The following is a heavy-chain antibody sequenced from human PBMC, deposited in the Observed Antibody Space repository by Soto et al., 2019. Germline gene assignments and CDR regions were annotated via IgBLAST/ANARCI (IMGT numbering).Heavy chain of an antibody. CDR2: IYYSGNT. J-gene: IGHJ5*02. V-gene: IGHV4-39*01. CDR1: GGSISSSSYY. D-gene: IGHD3-22*01. CDR3: ATFGAHLGGYYGA. Sequence: TSETLSLTCTVSGGSISSSSYYWGWIRQPPGKGLVWIGNIYYSGNTYYDPSLMSRVTISVDTSKKQFSLNLSSVTAADTAVYFCATFGAHLGGYYGAWGQGILVTVSS.